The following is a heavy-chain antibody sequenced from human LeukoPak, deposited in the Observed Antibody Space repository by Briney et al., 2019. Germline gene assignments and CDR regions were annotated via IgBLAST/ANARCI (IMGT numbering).Heavy chain of an antibody. J-gene: IGHJ6*02. Sequence: GGSLRLSCAASGFTFSSYSMNWVRQAPGKGLEWVSSISSSSSYIYYADSVKGRFTISRDNAKNSLYLQMNSLRAEDAAVYYCARDGGYCSSTSCRLYYYYGMDVWGQGTTVTVSS. CDR1: GFTFSSYS. V-gene: IGHV3-21*01. CDR2: ISSSSSYI. CDR3: ARDGGYCSSTSCRLYYYYGMDV. D-gene: IGHD2-2*01.